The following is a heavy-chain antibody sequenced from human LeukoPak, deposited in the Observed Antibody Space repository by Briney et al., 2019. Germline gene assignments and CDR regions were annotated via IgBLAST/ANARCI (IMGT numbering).Heavy chain of an antibody. V-gene: IGHV4-34*01. CDR1: GGSFSDYF. CDR3: ALSTTRVTTRTLDY. D-gene: IGHD4-17*01. J-gene: IGHJ4*02. CDR2: INRSGTT. Sequence: SDTLSLTCAVYGGSFSDYFRSWIRQPPGTGLEWIGEINRSGTTKYNPSLESRVTISVDTSKRQSSLKLSSVTAADTAVYYCALSTTRVTTRTLDYWGQGTLVTVSS.